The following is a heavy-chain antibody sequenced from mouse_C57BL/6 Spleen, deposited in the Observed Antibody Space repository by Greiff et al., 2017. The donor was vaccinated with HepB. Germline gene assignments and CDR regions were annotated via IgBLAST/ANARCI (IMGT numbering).Heavy chain of an antibody. J-gene: IGHJ1*03. D-gene: IGHD4-1*01. CDR3: ARVGRRWYFDV. V-gene: IGHV1-69*01. CDR1: GYTFTSYW. Sequence: QVQLQQPGAELVMPGASVKLSCKASGYTFTSYWMHWVKQRPGQGLEWIGEIDPSDSYTNYNQKFKGKSTLTVDKSSSTAYMQLSSLTSEDSAVYYCARVGRRWYFDVWGTGTTVTVSS. CDR2: IDPSDSYT.